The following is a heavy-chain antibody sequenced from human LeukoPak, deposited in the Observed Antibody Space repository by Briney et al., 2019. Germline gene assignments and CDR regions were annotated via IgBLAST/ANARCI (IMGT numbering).Heavy chain of an antibody. CDR1: GYTFTSYD. CDR2: MNPNSGNT. D-gene: IGHD3-10*01. V-gene: IGHV1-8*01. Sequence: ASVKVPCKASGYTFTSYDINWVRQATGQGLEWMGWMNPNSGNTGYAQKFQGRVTMTRNTSISTAYMELSSLRSEDTAVYYCARGKYYGSGPPYNWFDPWGQGTLVTVSS. CDR3: ARGKYYGSGPPYNWFDP. J-gene: IGHJ5*02.